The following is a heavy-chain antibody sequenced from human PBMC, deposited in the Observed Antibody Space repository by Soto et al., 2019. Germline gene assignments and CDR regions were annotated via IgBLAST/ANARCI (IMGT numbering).Heavy chain of an antibody. J-gene: IGHJ5*02. V-gene: IGHV4-34*01. CDR2: ITPSGST. CDR1: GGSFSGNY. Sequence: NPSETLSLTCGVYGGSFSGNYWSWIRQPPGEGLEWIGEITPSGSTNYSPSLKSRVTISVDTSKNQFSLKLSSVTAADTAVYYCARERPDGARLDPWGQGTLVTVSS. D-gene: IGHD6-6*01. CDR3: ARERPDGARLDP.